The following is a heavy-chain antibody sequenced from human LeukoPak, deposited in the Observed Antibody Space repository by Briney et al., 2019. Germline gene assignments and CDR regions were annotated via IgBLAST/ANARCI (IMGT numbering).Heavy chain of an antibody. D-gene: IGHD1-26*01. J-gene: IGHJ6*03. CDR2: ISVYNGNT. V-gene: IGHV1-18*01. CDR3: ARVTEGGATGYYYYYYMDV. Sequence: ASVKVSCKASGYNFMNYGFSWVRQAPGQGLEWMGWISVYNGNTNYAQNLQGRVTMTTDTSTSTAYMEPRSLRSDDTAVYYCARVTEGGATGYYYYYYMDVWGKGTTVTVSS. CDR1: GYNFMNYG.